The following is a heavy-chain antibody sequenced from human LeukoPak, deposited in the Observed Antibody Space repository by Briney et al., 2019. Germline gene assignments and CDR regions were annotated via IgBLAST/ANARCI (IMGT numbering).Heavy chain of an antibody. CDR1: GFTFSSYG. CDR2: ISSSSSYI. D-gene: IGHD5-12*01. CDR3: ARDPWTNSDYDGFDY. Sequence: GGSLRLSCAASGFTFSSYGMYWVRQAPGRGLEWVSSISSSSSYIYYADSVKGRFTISRDNAKNSQYLQMNSLRAEDTAVYYCARDPWTNSDYDGFDYWGQGTLVTVSS. J-gene: IGHJ4*02. V-gene: IGHV3-21*01.